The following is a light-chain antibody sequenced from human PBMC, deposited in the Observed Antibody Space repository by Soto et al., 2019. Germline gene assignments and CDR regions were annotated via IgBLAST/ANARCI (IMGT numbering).Light chain of an antibody. CDR3: QQYNSYLT. CDR2: DAS. CDR1: QSISSW. V-gene: IGKV1-5*01. J-gene: IGKJ1*01. Sequence: DIQMTQSPSTLSASVGDRVTITCRASQSISSWLAWYQQKPGKAPKLLIYDASSLESGVPSRFSGSGSGTEFTLTSSRLQPDDFATYYCQQYNSYLTFGQGTKVEIK.